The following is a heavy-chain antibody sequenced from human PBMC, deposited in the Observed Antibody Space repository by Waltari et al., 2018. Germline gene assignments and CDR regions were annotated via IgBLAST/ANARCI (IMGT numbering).Heavy chain of an antibody. CDR3: ARVGPVTYYYYYYYMDV. CDR1: GYPFTSYD. D-gene: IGHD3-16*01. V-gene: IGHV1-8*03. CDR2: MNPNSGNT. J-gene: IGHJ6*03. Sequence: QVQLVQSGAEVKKPGASVKVSCKASGYPFTSYDITWVRRATGKGLEWMGWMNPNSGNTGYAQKFQGRVTITRNTSISTAYMELSSLRSEDTAVYYCARVGPVTYYYYYYYMDVWGKGTTVTVSS.